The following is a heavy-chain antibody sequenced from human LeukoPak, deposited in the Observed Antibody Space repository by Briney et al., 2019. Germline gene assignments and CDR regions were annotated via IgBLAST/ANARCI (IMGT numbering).Heavy chain of an antibody. CDR3: ATPYCGTISCLDVFDV. V-gene: IGHV4-31*03. Sequence: SETLSLTCTVRGVSLSSDKYYWSWIRQRPGKGLEWIGHIYYSGSTSFNPSLKSRVSMSVDASKSQFSLKLTSVTAADTAVYHCATPYCGTISCLDVFDVWGQGTVVTVSS. CDR1: GVSLSSDKYY. J-gene: IGHJ3*01. D-gene: IGHD2-2*01. CDR2: IYYSGST.